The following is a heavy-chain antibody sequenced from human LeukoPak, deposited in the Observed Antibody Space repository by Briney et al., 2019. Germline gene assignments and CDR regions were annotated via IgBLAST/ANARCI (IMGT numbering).Heavy chain of an antibody. J-gene: IGHJ4*02. CDR2: IYPVESDT. D-gene: IGHD1-1*01. Sequence: GEPLKISCKGSGYSFTRYWIGWVRQMPGKGLGWMGIIYPVESDTRNSTSFQGRVTISADKSITTAYLQWSSLKASVPAMYYCARRVGRTGTTDFDYWGQGTLVTVSS. V-gene: IGHV5-51*01. CDR1: GYSFTRYW. CDR3: ARRVGRTGTTDFDY.